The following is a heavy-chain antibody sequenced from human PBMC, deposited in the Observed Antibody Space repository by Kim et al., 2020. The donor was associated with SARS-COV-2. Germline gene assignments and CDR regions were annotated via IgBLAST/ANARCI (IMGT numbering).Heavy chain of an antibody. J-gene: IGHJ4*02. V-gene: IGHV4-39*01. CDR3: ARQGYSYGSYYFDY. Sequence: NPSLKSRVTISVDTSKNQFSLKLSSVTAADTAVYYCARQGYSYGSYYFDYWGQGTLVTVSS. D-gene: IGHD5-18*01.